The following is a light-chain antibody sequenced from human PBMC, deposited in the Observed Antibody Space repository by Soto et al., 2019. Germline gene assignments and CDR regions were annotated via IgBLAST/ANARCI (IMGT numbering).Light chain of an antibody. CDR2: DAS. CDR1: QDISNY. J-gene: IGKJ4*01. CDR3: QQYDNLPLP. Sequence: EIHMTDIESSLSTSVGDRVTITWXASQDISNYLNWYQQKPGKAPKLLIYDASNLETGVPSRFSGSGSGTDFTFTISSLQPEDIATYYCQQYDNLPLPFGGGTKVDI. V-gene: IGKV1-33*01.